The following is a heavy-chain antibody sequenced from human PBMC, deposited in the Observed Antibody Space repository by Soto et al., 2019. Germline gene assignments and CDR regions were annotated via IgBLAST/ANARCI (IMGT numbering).Heavy chain of an antibody. CDR3: ARDGRTSSSWYGPPLRTYYYYYYMDV. CDR1: GFTFSSYA. J-gene: IGHJ6*03. D-gene: IGHD6-13*01. CDR2: ISSNGGST. V-gene: IGHV3-64*01. Sequence: PGGSLGLSCAASGFTFSSYAMHWVRQAPGKGLEYVSAISSNGGSTYYANSVKGRFTISRDNSKNTLYLQMGSLRAEDMAVYYCARDGRTSSSWYGPPLRTYYYYYYMDVWGKGTTVTVSS.